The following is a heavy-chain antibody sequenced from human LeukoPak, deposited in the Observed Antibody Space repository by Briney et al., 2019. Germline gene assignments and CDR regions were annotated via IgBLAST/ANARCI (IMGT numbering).Heavy chain of an antibody. D-gene: IGHD6-13*01. CDR2: IRYDGSNK. V-gene: IGHV3-30*02. Sequence: GGSLRLSCAASGFTFSSYGMHWVRQAPGKGLEWVAFIRYDGSNKYYADSVKGRFTISRDNSKNTLYLQMNSLRAEDTAVYYCAIGIAAAGGGFFDYWGQGTLVAVSS. J-gene: IGHJ4*02. CDR1: GFTFSSYG. CDR3: AIGIAAAGGGFFDY.